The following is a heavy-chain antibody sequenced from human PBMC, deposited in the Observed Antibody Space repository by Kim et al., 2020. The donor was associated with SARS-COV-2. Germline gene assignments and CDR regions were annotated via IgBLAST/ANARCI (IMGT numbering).Heavy chain of an antibody. V-gene: IGHV4-59*01. J-gene: IGHJ4*02. Sequence: SETLSLTCTVSGGSISSYYWSWIRQPPGKGLEWIGYIYYSGSTNYNPSLKSRVTISVDTSKNQFSLKLSSVTAADTAVYYCARNPKTYGSGDKAFDYWGQGTLVTVSS. D-gene: IGHD3-10*01. CDR2: IYYSGST. CDR3: ARNPKTYGSGDKAFDY. CDR1: GGSISSYY.